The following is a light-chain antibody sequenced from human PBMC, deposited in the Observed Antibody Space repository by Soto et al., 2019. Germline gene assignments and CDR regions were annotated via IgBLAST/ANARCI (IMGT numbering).Light chain of an antibody. J-gene: IGKJ1*01. V-gene: IGKV3-20*01. CDR3: QQYGSAGT. CDR2: GAS. Sequence: EVVLTQSPVTLSLSPGERATLSCRASQSLRGLLAWYQQKPGQAPKLLIYGASNRATGIPDRFSGSGSGTDFTLTISRLEPEDFAVYYCQQYGSAGTFGQGTKVDI. CDR1: QSLRGL.